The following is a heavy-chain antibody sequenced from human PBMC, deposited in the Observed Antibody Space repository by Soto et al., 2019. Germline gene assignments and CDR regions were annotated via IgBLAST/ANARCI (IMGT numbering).Heavy chain of an antibody. CDR2: ISSSGSTI. CDR1: GFTFSDYY. CDR3: ASDRIAVAGRAPLRDY. Sequence: QVQLVESGGGLVKPGGSLRLSCAASGFTFSDYYMSWIRQAPGKGLEWVSYISSSGSTIYYADSVKGRFTISRDNAKNSLYLQVNSLRAEDTAVYYCASDRIAVAGRAPLRDYWGQGTLVTVSS. J-gene: IGHJ4*02. D-gene: IGHD6-19*01. V-gene: IGHV3-11*01.